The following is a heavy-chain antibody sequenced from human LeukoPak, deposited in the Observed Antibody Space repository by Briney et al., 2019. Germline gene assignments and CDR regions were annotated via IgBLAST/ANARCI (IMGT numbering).Heavy chain of an antibody. J-gene: IGHJ3*02. CDR3: ARGQGGYGGLATNDAFDI. CDR1: GFTFSDYY. CDR2: ISNSSSYT. Sequence: GGSLRLSCAASGFTFSDYYMSWIGPAPGKGLEWVSYISNSSSYTNYADSVKGRFTISRDNAKNSLYLQMSSLRAEDTAVYYCARGQGGYGGLATNDAFDIWGQGTMVTVSS. D-gene: IGHD4-23*01. V-gene: IGHV3-11*06.